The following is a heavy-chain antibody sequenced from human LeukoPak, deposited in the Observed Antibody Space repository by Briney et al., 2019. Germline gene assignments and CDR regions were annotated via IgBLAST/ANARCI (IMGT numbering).Heavy chain of an antibody. D-gene: IGHD4-11*01. CDR2: TNHSGST. J-gene: IGHJ4*02. CDR1: GGSFSGYY. Sequence: SETLSLTCAVYGGSFSGYYWSWIRQPPGKGLGWIGETNHSGSTNYNPSLKSRVTISVDTSKNQFSLKLSSVTAADTAVYYCARGGRNYVGYWGQGTLVTVSS. V-gene: IGHV4-34*01. CDR3: ARGGRNYVGY.